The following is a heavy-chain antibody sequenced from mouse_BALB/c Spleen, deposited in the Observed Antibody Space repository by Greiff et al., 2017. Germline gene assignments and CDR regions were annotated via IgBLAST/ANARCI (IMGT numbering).Heavy chain of an antibody. CDR2: INPYNDGT. Sequence: VQLQQSGPELVKPGASVKMSCKASGYTFTSYVMHWVKQKPGQGLEWIGNINPYNDGTKYNEKFKGKATLTSDKSSSTAYMELSSLTSEDSAVYYCARGDDGYHYYAMDYWGQGTSVTVSS. CDR3: ARGDDGYHYYAMDY. CDR1: GYTFTSYV. J-gene: IGHJ4*01. V-gene: IGHV1-14*01. D-gene: IGHD2-3*01.